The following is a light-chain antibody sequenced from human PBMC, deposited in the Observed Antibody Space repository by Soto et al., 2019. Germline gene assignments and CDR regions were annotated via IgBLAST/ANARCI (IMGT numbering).Light chain of an antibody. J-gene: IGLJ1*01. CDR2: GNN. V-gene: IGLV1-40*01. CDR1: SSNIGAGYD. CDR3: QSHDSSLSGSV. Sequence: QSVLTQPPSVSGAPGQRVTISCTGSSSNIGAGYDIHWYQQLPGTAPKLLIYGNNNRPSGVPDRFSGSKSGTSASLAITGLQAEDEADYYCQSHDSSLSGSVFGTGTNFTVL.